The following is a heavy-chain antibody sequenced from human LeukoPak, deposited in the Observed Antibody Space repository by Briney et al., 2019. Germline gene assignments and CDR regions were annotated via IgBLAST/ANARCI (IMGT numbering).Heavy chain of an antibody. J-gene: IGHJ4*02. Sequence: GGSLRLSCAASGFTFSSYSMNWVRQAPGKGLEWVSYISSSSSTIYYADSVKGRFTISRDNAKNSLYLQMNSLRAEDTAVYYCGRAQSETTFDYWGQGTLVTVSS. D-gene: IGHD1-14*01. CDR2: ISSSSSTI. CDR1: GFTFSSYS. CDR3: GRAQSETTFDY. V-gene: IGHV3-48*04.